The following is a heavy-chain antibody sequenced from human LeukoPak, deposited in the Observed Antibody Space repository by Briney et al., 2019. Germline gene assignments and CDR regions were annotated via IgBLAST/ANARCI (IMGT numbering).Heavy chain of an antibody. J-gene: IGHJ4*02. Sequence: GGSLRLSCAASGFTFDDCAMHWVRQAPGKGLEWVSGISWNSGSIGYADSVKGRFTISRDNAKNSLYLQMNSLRAEDTALYYCAKDESSFVAASTGTFDYWGQGTLVTVSS. CDR1: GFTFDDCA. CDR3: AKDESSFVAASTGTFDY. V-gene: IGHV3-9*01. CDR2: ISWNSGSI. D-gene: IGHD1-1*01.